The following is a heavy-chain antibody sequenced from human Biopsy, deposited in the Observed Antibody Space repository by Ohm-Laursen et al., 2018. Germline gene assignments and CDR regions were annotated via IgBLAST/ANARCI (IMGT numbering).Heavy chain of an antibody. Sequence: SLRLSCAASGFTVSRNYMSWVRQAPGRGLEWVTSISASGGSSDSADSVKGRFTISRDNSKNTLYLQMNSLRAEDTAIYYCAKMPSYFPQPHLNSGIWFDPWGQGTLVTVSP. D-gene: IGHD2/OR15-2a*01. CDR2: ISASGGSS. V-gene: IGHV3-23*01. CDR3: AKMPSYFPQPHLNSGIWFDP. J-gene: IGHJ5*02. CDR1: GFTVSRNY.